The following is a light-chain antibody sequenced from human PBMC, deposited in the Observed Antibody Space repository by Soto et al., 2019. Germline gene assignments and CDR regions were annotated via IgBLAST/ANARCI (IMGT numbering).Light chain of an antibody. Sequence: EIVMTQSPATLSVSPGERATLSCRASQSVSSNLAWYQQKPGQAPRLLIYGASTRATGIPARFSGSGSGTEFTLTISSLQSEDVAVYYCQQYNNWPYTFGHGTKLEI. CDR2: GAS. CDR1: QSVSSN. CDR3: QQYNNWPYT. J-gene: IGKJ2*01. V-gene: IGKV3-15*01.